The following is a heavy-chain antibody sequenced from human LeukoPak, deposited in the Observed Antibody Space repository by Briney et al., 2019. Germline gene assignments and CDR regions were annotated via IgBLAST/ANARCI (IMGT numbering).Heavy chain of an antibody. V-gene: IGHV3-20*04. CDR1: GFTFDDYG. J-gene: IGHJ5*02. CDR2: INWNGGST. CDR3: ARDLVVRGVINLEAPFDP. D-gene: IGHD3-10*01. Sequence: PGGSLRLSCAASGFTFDDYGMSWVRHAPGKGLVWVSGINWNGGSTGYADSVKGRFTISRDNAKNSLYLQMNSLRAEDTALYYCARDLVVRGVINLEAPFDPWGQGTLVTVSS.